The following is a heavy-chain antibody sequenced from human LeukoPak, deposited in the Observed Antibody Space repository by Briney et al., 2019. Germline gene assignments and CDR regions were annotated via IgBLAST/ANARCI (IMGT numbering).Heavy chain of an antibody. CDR3: ARDPRNYSSSWPGWFDP. D-gene: IGHD6-13*01. CDR2: IWYDGSNK. CDR1: GFTFSSNG. J-gene: IGHJ5*02. Sequence: QTGRSLRLSCVASGFTFSSNGMHWVRQAPGKGLEWVAVIWYDGSNKYYADSVKGRFTISRDNAKNSLYLQMNSLRAEDTAVYYCARDPRNYSSSWPGWFDPWGQGTLVTVSS. V-gene: IGHV3-33*01.